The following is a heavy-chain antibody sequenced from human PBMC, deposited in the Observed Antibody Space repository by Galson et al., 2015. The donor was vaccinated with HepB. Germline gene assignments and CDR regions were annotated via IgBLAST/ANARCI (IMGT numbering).Heavy chain of an antibody. CDR1: GYTFTAYY. J-gene: IGHJ5*02. V-gene: IGHV1-2*02. D-gene: IGHD2-2*01. CDR2: INPATGGT. Sequence: SVKVSCKASGYTFTAYYIFWIRQAPGQGLEWMGWINPATGGTNYARNYQGRVTMTRDTSISTAYMELTSLISDDTAVYYCHARRPSTESWFDPWGQGTLVLVSS. CDR3: HARRPSTESWFDP.